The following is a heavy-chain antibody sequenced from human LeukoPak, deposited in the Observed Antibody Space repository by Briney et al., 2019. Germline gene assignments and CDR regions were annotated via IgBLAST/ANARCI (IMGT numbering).Heavy chain of an antibody. Sequence: TSETLSLTCTVSGGSISSGGYYWSWIRQHPGKGLEWIGYIYYRGSTYYNPSLKSRVTISVDTSKNQFSLKLSSVTAADTAVYYCARERYGGYYDSSGTTSEFVFDYWGQGTLVTVSS. J-gene: IGHJ4*02. CDR2: IYYRGST. D-gene: IGHD3-22*01. CDR3: ARERYGGYYDSSGTTSEFVFDY. CDR1: GGSISSGGYY. V-gene: IGHV4-31*03.